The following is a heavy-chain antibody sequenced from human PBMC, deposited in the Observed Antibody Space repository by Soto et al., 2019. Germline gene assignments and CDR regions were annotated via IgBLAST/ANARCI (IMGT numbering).Heavy chain of an antibody. J-gene: IGHJ1*01. CDR2: VSGTGSTK. Sequence: QVQLVESGGGLVKPGGSLRLSCAASGFSFSDYYMSWIRQAPGKGLEWVSYVSGTGSTKYYADSAKGRFTISRDNAKNSLYLQMNSLRAEDPAVYYCARTYYYGTGYFQHWGQGTLVTVSS. CDR1: GFSFSDYY. CDR3: ARTYYYGTGYFQH. V-gene: IGHV3-11*01. D-gene: IGHD3-10*01.